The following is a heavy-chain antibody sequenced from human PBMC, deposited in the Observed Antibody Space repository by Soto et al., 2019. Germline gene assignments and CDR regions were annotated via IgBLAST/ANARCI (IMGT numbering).Heavy chain of an antibody. J-gene: IGHJ4*02. V-gene: IGHV3-48*02. D-gene: IGHD2-21*02. CDR2: ISSSSSTI. Sequence: EVQLVESGGGLVQPGGSLRLSCAASGFTFSSYSMNWVRQAPGKGLEWVSYISSSSSTIYYADSVKGRFTISRDNAKNSLYLQMNSLRDEDTAVYYCARDGSGFRYCGGDCPLDYWGQGTLVTVSS. CDR1: GFTFSSYS. CDR3: ARDGSGFRYCGGDCPLDY.